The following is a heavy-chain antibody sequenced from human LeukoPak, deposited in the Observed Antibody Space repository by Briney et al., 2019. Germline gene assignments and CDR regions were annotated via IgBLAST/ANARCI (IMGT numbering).Heavy chain of an antibody. V-gene: IGHV3-23*01. CDR3: ARDFYDSSSYYYDY. Sequence: GGSLRLSCAASGFTFSGYTMSWVRQAPGKGLEWVSAVSGSGDKTYHADSVKGRLTISRENSKGTLYLQMNSLGAEDTALYYCARDFYDSSSYYYDYWGEGTLVTVSS. D-gene: IGHD3-22*01. CDR1: GFTFSGYT. CDR2: VSGSGDKT. J-gene: IGHJ4*02.